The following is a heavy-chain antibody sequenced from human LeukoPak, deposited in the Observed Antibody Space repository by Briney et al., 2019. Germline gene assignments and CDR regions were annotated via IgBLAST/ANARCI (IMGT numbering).Heavy chain of an antibody. CDR3: ARNPRTVTTLDY. V-gene: IGHV1-2*02. D-gene: IGHD4-11*01. CDR1: GYTFTGYY. J-gene: IGHJ4*02. CDR2: INPNSGGT. Sequence: ASVKVSCKASGYTFTGYYMHWVRQAPGQGLEWMGWINPNSGGTNYAQKFQGRVAMTRDTSISTAYMELSRLRSDDTAVYYCARNPRTVTTLDYWGQGTLVTVSS.